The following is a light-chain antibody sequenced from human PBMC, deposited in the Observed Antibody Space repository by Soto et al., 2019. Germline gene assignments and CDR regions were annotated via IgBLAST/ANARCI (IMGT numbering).Light chain of an antibody. CDR2: KAT. CDR3: QQYSDYSS. J-gene: IGKJ1*01. Sequence: DIQMTQSPSTLPASVGDRVTVACRASQSIGSWVAWYQHKPGHAPKLLIYKATTLESDVPSSFSGSGSGTDFTLTIASLQPDDFATYYCQQYSDYSSFGQGTRV. CDR1: QSIGSW. V-gene: IGKV1-5*03.